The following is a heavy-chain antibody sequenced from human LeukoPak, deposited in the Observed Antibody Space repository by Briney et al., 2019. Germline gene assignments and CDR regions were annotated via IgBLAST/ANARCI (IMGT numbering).Heavy chain of an antibody. CDR2: IYYSGST. Sequence: KPSETLSLTCTVSGGSISSGGYYWSWIRQPAGKGLAWIGYIYYSGSTNYNPSLKSRVTISVDTSNNQFSLKMNSVTAADTAVYYCARGAPSGYYYCDFWGQGTLVTVSS. J-gene: IGHJ4*02. CDR3: ARGAPSGYYYCDF. CDR1: GGSISSGGYY. V-gene: IGHV4-61*10. D-gene: IGHD3-22*01.